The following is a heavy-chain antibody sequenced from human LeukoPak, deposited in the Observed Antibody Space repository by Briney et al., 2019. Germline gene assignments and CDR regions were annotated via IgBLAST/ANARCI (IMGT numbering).Heavy chain of an antibody. CDR3: ARDGYNSDYYYYYMDV. CDR2: INPSGGST. J-gene: IGHJ6*03. D-gene: IGHD5-24*01. Sequence: ASVKVSCKASGYTFTSYYMHWVRQAPGQGLEWMGIINPSGGSTSYAQKFQGRVTMTRDTSTSTVYMGLSSLRSEDTAVYYCARDGYNSDYYYYYMDVWGKGTTVTVSS. V-gene: IGHV1-46*01. CDR1: GYTFTSYY.